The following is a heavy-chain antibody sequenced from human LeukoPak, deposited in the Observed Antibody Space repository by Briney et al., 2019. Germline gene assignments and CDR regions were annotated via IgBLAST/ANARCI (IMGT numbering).Heavy chain of an antibody. J-gene: IGHJ4*02. CDR3: ARGGSTSPRHFDY. CDR1: GFTFSSNY. Sequence: GGSLRLSCAAFGFTFSSNYMSWVRQAPGKGLEWVSVIYSGSSTYYADSVKGRFTISRDNSKNTLYLQMNSLRAEDTAVYYCARGGSTSPRHFDYWGQGTLVTVSS. D-gene: IGHD2-2*01. V-gene: IGHV3-53*01. CDR2: IYSGSST.